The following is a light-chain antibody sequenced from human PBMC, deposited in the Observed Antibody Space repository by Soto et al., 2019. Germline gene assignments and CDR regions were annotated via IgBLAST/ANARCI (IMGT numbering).Light chain of an antibody. CDR1: SSDIGNYNL. V-gene: IGLV2-23*01. CDR2: EGS. CDR3: CSYAGSSTYVV. Sequence: QSVLTQPASVSGSPGQSITISCTGTSSDIGNYNLVSWYQQHPGKAPKLMIYEGSKLPSGVSNRFSGSKSGNTASLTISGLQAEDEADYYCCSYAGSSTYVVFGGGTKLTVL. J-gene: IGLJ2*01.